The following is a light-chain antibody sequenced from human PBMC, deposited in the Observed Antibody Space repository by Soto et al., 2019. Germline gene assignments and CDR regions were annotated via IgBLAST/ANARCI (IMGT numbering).Light chain of an antibody. CDR3: QQVDSYPIT. CDR2: LAS. V-gene: IGKV1-9*01. J-gene: IGKJ5*01. CDR1: QGIKNP. Sequence: IQLTQSPSSLSASVGDRVTITCRASQGIKNPLAWYQQKPGKGPKLLIYLASTLQSGVPSRFSGSGSGTDFTLTISSLQPDDFATYYCQQVDSYPITFGQGTRLEIK.